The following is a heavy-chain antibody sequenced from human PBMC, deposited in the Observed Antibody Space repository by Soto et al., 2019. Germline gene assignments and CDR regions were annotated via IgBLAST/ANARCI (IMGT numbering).Heavy chain of an antibody. Sequence: GGSLRLSCAASGFTFSSYSMNWVRQAPGKGLEWVSYISSSSSTIYYADSVKGRFTISRDNAKNSLYLQMNSLRAEDTAVYYVLGYCSSTSCYRTTKDYYMDVWGKGTTVTVSS. J-gene: IGHJ6*03. V-gene: IGHV3-48*01. CDR1: GFTFSSYS. CDR3: LGYCSSTSCYRTTKDYYMDV. CDR2: ISSSSSTI. D-gene: IGHD2-2*01.